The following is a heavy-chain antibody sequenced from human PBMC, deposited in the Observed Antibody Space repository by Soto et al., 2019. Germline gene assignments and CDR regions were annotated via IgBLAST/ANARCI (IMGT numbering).Heavy chain of an antibody. Sequence: QVHLVQSGAEVKKPGASVKVSCQGSGYAFTTYGITWVRQAPGQGLEWMGWISDHNGNTNYAQKLQGRVTVTRDTSTSTAYMELRSLRYDDTAVYYCARGRYGDYCGQGALVTASS. V-gene: IGHV1-18*01. D-gene: IGHD1-1*01. CDR1: GYAFTTYG. CDR2: ISDHNGNT. J-gene: IGHJ4*02. CDR3: ARGRYGDY.